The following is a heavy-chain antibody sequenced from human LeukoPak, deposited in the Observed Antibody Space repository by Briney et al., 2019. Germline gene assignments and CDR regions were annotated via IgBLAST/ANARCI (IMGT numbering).Heavy chain of an antibody. J-gene: IGHJ4*02. Sequence: PGGSLRLSCAASGFTFSGYAMSWVRQAPGKGLEWVSAISGSGDGTYYADSVKGRFTISRDNSKNTLFLQMNSLRAEDTAVYYCAKAGVLTLVRGVTADYWGQGTLVTVSS. D-gene: IGHD3-10*01. CDR3: AKAGVLTLVRGVTADY. CDR2: ISGSGDGT. V-gene: IGHV3-23*01. CDR1: GFTFSGYA.